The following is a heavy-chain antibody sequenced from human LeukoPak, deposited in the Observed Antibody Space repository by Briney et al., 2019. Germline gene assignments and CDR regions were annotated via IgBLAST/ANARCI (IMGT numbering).Heavy chain of an antibody. Sequence: KSSETLSLTCTVSGGSISSGGYYWSWIRQHAGKGLEWIGYSYNNGSTYYKPSLRSRVTISVDTSKNHFSLKVRSVTAADTAVYYCARVRKMAFDYWGQGTPVTVSS. J-gene: IGHJ4*02. CDR2: SYNNGST. CDR3: ARVRKMAFDY. V-gene: IGHV4-31*03. CDR1: GGSISSGGYY.